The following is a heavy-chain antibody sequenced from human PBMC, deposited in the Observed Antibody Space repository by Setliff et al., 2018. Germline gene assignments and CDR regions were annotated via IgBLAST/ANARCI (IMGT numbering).Heavy chain of an antibody. J-gene: IGHJ5*02. CDR3: ARVLVLGYNWFDP. V-gene: IGHV4-34*01. D-gene: IGHD3-10*01. Sequence: SETLSLTCAVYGESFSGYFWSWIRQTPEKGLEWIGEISHSGNTNYNPSFKXXXXXSXXXXXXXXXXXXXSXXXADTAVYFCARVLVLGYNWFDPWGKGTLVT. CDR1: GESFSGYF. CDR2: ISHSGNT.